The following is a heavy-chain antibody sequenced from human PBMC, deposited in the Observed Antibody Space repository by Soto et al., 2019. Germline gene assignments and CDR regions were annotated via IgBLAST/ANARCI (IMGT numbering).Heavy chain of an antibody. CDR2: IIPIFGTT. Sequence: ASVKVSCKASGGTFNSFPISWVRQAPGQGLEWMGGIIPIFGTTYYAQKFQGRVTITADESTSTAYMELSSLRSEDTAVYYCAREITNYGYFDYWGQGALITVSS. D-gene: IGHD3-10*01. V-gene: IGHV1-69*13. CDR1: GGTFNSFP. CDR3: AREITNYGYFDY. J-gene: IGHJ4*02.